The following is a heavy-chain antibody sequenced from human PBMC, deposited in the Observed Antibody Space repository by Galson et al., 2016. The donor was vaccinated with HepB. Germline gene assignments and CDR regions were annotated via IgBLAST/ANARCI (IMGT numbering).Heavy chain of an antibody. D-gene: IGHD3/OR15-3a*01. Sequence: KVSCKASGYSFKTYGIHWVRQAPGQRPEWMGWINDGDGSTLHSQRFQVRVTFTRDTSASTAYMELSSLIFEDTAVYFCARDDATDGPIILDYWGQGTLVTVSS. CDR3: ARDDATDGPIILDY. CDR2: INDGDGST. J-gene: IGHJ4*02. V-gene: IGHV1-3*01. CDR1: GYSFKTYG.